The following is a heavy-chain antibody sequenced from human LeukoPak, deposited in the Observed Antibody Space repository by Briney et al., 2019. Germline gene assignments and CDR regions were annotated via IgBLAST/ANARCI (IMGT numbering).Heavy chain of an antibody. J-gene: IGHJ4*02. CDR1: GFTSTSYD. CDR2: ISNGGGTI. Sequence: PGGSLRLSCVTSGFTSTSYDFNWVRQAPGKGLEWVSYISNGGGTIYYADSVKGRFTISRDNAKNSVFLQMNTLRAEDTAVYYCARDSYMFGSDYWGQGTLVTVSS. V-gene: IGHV3-48*03. D-gene: IGHD3-10*02. CDR3: ARDSYMFGSDY.